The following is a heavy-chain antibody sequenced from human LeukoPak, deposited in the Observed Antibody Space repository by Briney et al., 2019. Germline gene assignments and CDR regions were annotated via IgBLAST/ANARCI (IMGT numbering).Heavy chain of an antibody. V-gene: IGHV3-74*01. CDR1: GFTFSSNW. CDR2: INSDGSIT. CDR3: ATGITGTFGNRDY. J-gene: IGHJ4*02. D-gene: IGHD1-7*01. Sequence: PGGPLRLSCAASGFTFSSNWMHWVRQAPGKGLVWVSRINSDGSITSYADSVKGRFTISRDNAKNTPYLQMNSLRAEDRAVYYCATGITGTFGNRDYWGQGSLVTVSS.